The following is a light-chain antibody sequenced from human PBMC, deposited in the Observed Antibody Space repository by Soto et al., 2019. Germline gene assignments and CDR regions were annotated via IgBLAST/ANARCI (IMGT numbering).Light chain of an antibody. V-gene: IGKV3-15*01. CDR2: GAT. Sequence: IVMKQSLAALSVSPGETASPSCRASQSAGNFLAWYQQKPGQAPRLLIYGATSRATGVPARFSGSGSGTEFTLTIKSLQSEDFAVYYCQQYSNWPSITFGQVTRLEIK. J-gene: IGKJ5*01. CDR1: QSAGNF. CDR3: QQYSNWPSIT.